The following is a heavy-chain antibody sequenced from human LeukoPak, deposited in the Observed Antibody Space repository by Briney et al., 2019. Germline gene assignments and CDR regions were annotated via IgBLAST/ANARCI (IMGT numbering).Heavy chain of an antibody. J-gene: IGHJ4*02. D-gene: IGHD5-18*01. CDR2: IRSKANSYAT. Sequence: GXXLRLSCAASGFTFSGSAMHWVRQASGKGVEWVGRIRSKANSYATAYAASVKGRFTISRDDSKNTAYLQMNSLKTEDTAVYYCTMSGYSYWGQGTLVTVSS. CDR1: GFTFSGSA. CDR3: TMSGYSY. V-gene: IGHV3-73*01.